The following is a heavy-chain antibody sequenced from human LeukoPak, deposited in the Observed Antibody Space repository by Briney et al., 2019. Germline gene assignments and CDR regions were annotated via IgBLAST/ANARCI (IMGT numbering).Heavy chain of an antibody. CDR3: ARSSSGYYYTLIDY. V-gene: IGHV3-21*01. J-gene: IGHJ4*02. CDR2: ISSSSSYI. Sequence: GGSLRLSCAASGFTFSSYSMNWVRQAPGKGLEWVSSISSSSSYIYYADSVKGRFTISRDNAKNSLYLQMNSLRAEDTAVYYCARSSSGYYYTLIDYWGQGTLVTVSS. CDR1: GFTFSSYS. D-gene: IGHD3-22*01.